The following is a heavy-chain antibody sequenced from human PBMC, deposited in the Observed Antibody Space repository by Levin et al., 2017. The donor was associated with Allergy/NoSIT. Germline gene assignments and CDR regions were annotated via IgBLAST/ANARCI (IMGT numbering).Heavy chain of an antibody. CDR2: IYSGGST. CDR1: GFTVSSNY. CDR3: ARDSHEGSGSFN. V-gene: IGHV3-53*01. D-gene: IGHD1-26*01. Sequence: SCAASGFTVSSNYMSWVRQAPGKGLEWVSVIYSGGSTYYADSVKGRFTISRDNSKNTLYLQMNSLRAEDTAVYYCARDSHEGSGSFNWGQGTLVTVSS. J-gene: IGHJ1*01.